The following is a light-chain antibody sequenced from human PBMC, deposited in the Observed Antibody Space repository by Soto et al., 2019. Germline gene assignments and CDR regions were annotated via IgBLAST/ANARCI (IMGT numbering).Light chain of an antibody. CDR3: SSFAGNNNLV. J-gene: IGLJ2*01. CDR2: EVS. Sequence: QSALTQPPSASGSPGQSVTISCTGTSSDVGGYNYVSWYQQHPGKAPKLMISEVSKRPSGVPDRFSGSKSGNTASLTFSGLQAEDEADYYCSSFAGNNNLVFGGGTQLTVL. CDR1: SSDVGGYNY. V-gene: IGLV2-8*01.